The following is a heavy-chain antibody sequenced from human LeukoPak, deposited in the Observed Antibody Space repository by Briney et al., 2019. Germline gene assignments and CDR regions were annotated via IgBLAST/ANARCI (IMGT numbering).Heavy chain of an antibody. D-gene: IGHD6-13*01. V-gene: IGHV4-59*08. CDR3: ARPISIAAGSYDY. CDR2: IYYSGST. CDR1: GGSISSYY. J-gene: IGHJ4*02. Sequence: PSETLSLTCTVSGGSISSYYWSWIRQSPGKGLAWIGYIYYSGSTNYNPSLKSRVTISVDTSKNQFSLKLSSVTAADTAVYYCARPISIAAGSYDYWGQGTLVTVSS.